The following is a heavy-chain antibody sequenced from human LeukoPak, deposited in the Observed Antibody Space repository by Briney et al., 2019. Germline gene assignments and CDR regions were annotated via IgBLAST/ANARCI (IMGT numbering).Heavy chain of an antibody. Sequence: GGSLRLSCAASGFTFSSYWMSWVRQAPGKRLEWVANIKQDGSEKNYVDSVKGRFTISRDNAKNSLDLQMNSLGGEDTAVYYCARAGGYASSWAYWGQGTLVTVSS. J-gene: IGHJ4*02. V-gene: IGHV3-7*01. CDR3: ARAGGYASSWAY. CDR1: GFTFSSYW. CDR2: IKQDGSEK. D-gene: IGHD5-12*01.